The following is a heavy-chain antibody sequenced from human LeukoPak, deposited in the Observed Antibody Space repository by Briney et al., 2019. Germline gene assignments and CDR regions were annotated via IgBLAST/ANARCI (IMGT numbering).Heavy chain of an antibody. J-gene: IGHJ4*02. CDR1: GFTFDNYC. D-gene: IGHD7-27*01. V-gene: IGHV3-7*03. Sequence: GGSLRLSCAASGFTFDNYCMSWVRQAPGKRLEWVANIKQDGSEKYYLDSVKGRFTISRDNAKNSLYLQMNNLRAEDTAVYYCTRDRWGKYYFDYWGQGTLVTVSS. CDR2: IKQDGSEK. CDR3: TRDRWGKYYFDY.